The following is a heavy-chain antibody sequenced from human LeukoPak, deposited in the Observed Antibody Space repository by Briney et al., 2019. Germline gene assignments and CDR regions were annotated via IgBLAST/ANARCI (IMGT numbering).Heavy chain of an antibody. Sequence: GGSLRLSCAASGFTFSSYAMHWVRQAPGKGLEWVAVISYDGSNKYYADSVKGRFIISRDNSKNTLYLQMNSLRAEDTAVYYCASEYSSSWYKRNDAFDIWGQGTMVTVSS. V-gene: IGHV3-30*04. CDR1: GFTFSSYA. CDR3: ASEYSSSWYKRNDAFDI. CDR2: ISYDGSNK. D-gene: IGHD6-13*01. J-gene: IGHJ3*02.